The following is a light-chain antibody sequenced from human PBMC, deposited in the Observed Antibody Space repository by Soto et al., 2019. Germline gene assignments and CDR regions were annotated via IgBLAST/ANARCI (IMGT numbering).Light chain of an antibody. CDR2: DAS. Sequence: AIQLTQSPYSLSASVGDRVTITCRASQGISSALAWYQQKPGKAPKLLIYDASSLESGVPSRFSGSGPGTYFTLTISSLQPEDFATYFCQQFNSYPRTFGQGTKVEIK. CDR1: QGISSA. J-gene: IGKJ1*01. CDR3: QQFNSYPRT. V-gene: IGKV1-13*02.